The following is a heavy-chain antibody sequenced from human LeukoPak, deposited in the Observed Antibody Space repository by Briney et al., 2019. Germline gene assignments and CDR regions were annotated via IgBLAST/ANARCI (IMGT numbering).Heavy chain of an antibody. CDR2: IYYSGST. V-gene: IGHV4-59*01. CDR3: ATYRYSGSYYDN. Sequence: SETLSLTCTVSGGSLSSYYWSWIRQPPGKGLEWIGYIYYSGSTNYNPSLKSRVTISVDTSKNQFSLKLSSVTAADTAVYYCATYRYSGSYYDNWGQGTLVTVSS. D-gene: IGHD1-26*01. J-gene: IGHJ4*02. CDR1: GGSLSSYY.